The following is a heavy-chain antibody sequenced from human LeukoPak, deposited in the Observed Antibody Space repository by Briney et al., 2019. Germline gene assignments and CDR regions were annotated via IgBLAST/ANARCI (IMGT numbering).Heavy chain of an antibody. CDR2: MNTNSGNT. CDR1: GYTFTSYD. CDR3: ARQRARGVLSDYYYYYGMDV. V-gene: IGHV1-8*01. J-gene: IGHJ6*02. D-gene: IGHD3-10*01. Sequence: ASVKVSCKASGYTFTSYDINWVRQATGQGLEWMGWMNTNSGNTGYAQKFQGRVTMTRKTSISTAYMELSSLRSEDTAVYYCARQRARGVLSDYYYYYGMDVWGQGTTVTVSS.